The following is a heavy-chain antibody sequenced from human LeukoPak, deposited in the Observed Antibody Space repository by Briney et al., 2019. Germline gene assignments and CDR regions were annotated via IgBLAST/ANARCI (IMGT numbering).Heavy chain of an antibody. Sequence: ASETLSLTCTVSGYSINSGYYWAWIRQPPGKGLQWIGSIYHSGSTYYNPSPKSRVTISIDTSKNQFSLKLSSVTAADTAVYYCAREDDGSERWTMTYYYYYYMDVWGKGTTVTVSS. J-gene: IGHJ6*03. CDR1: GYSINSGYY. D-gene: IGHD3-10*01. CDR2: IYHSGST. CDR3: AREDDGSERWTMTYYYYYYMDV. V-gene: IGHV4-38-2*02.